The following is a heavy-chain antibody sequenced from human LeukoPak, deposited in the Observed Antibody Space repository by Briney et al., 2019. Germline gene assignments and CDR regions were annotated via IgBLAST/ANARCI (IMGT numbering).Heavy chain of an antibody. D-gene: IGHD3-9*01. Sequence: GGSLRLSCAGSGFTFSSFSMTWVRQAPGKGLEWISFITRSSNIIYYADSVKGRFTISRDNARNSLYLQMNSLRDEDTAFYYCARVIYRVTGVPDAFDIWGQGTLVTVSS. CDR2: ITRSSNII. CDR3: ARVIYRVTGVPDAFDI. J-gene: IGHJ3*02. CDR1: GFTFSSFS. V-gene: IGHV3-48*02.